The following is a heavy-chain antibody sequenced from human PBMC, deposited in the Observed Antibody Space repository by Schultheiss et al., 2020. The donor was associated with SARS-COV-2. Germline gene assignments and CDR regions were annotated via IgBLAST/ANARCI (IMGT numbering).Heavy chain of an antibody. CDR1: GGSFSGYY. V-gene: IGHV4-34*01. J-gene: IGHJ6*02. Sequence: SETLSLTCAVYGGSFSGYYWSWIRQPPGKGLEWIGSIYFSGSTSYNPSLQSRVTISVDTSKNQFSLRLDSVTAADTAVYFCARYKGELLWFGESPNYHYYGMDVWGQGTTVTVSS. CDR3: ARYKGELLWFGESPNYHYYGMDV. D-gene: IGHD3-10*01. CDR2: IYFSGST.